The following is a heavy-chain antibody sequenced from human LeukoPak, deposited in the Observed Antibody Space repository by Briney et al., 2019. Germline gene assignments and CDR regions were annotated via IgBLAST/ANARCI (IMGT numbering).Heavy chain of an antibody. Sequence: ASVKVSCKASGYTFTSYYMHWVRQAPGQGLEWMGMIDPSGGSTTYTHKFQGRVTMTRDTSTSTVYMDLSSLRSEDTAVYYCASGPLISGWSKVWGQGTLVTVSS. D-gene: IGHD6-19*01. CDR3: ASGPLISGWSKV. V-gene: IGHV1-46*01. CDR2: IDPSGGST. CDR1: GYTFTSYY. J-gene: IGHJ4*02.